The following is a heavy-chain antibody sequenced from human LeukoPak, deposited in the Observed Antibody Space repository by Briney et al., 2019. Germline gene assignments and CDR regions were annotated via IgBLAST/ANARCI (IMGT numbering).Heavy chain of an antibody. CDR2: ISGSGGST. CDR3: ARDMYYYDSSGYSR. Sequence: GGSLRLSCAASGFTFSSYAMSWVRQAPGKGLEWVSAISGSGGSTYYADSVKGRFTISRDNAKNTLYLQMNSLRAEDTAVYYCARDMYYYDSSGYSRWGQGTLVTVSS. V-gene: IGHV3-23*01. D-gene: IGHD3-22*01. CDR1: GFTFSSYA. J-gene: IGHJ4*02.